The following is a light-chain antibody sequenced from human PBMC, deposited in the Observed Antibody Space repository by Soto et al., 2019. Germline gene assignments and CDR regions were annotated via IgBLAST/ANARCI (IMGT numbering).Light chain of an antibody. CDR1: QRVNIRY. CDR3: QQYSSSRT. J-gene: IGKJ1*01. Sequence: EIVLTQSPGTLSFSAVERASLYFMASQRVNIRYLAWYQQKPGQAPRLLIYGVSNRATGIPDRFSGSGSGTDFSLTISRLEPEDFAVYHCQQYSSSRTFGQGTKVDI. CDR2: GVS. V-gene: IGKV3-20*01.